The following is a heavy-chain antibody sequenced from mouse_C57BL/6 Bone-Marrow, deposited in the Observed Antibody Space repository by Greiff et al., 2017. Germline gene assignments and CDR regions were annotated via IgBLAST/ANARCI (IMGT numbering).Heavy chain of an antibody. CDR3: SILVTTVLATKYFDV. CDR1: GFTFSSYT. Sequence: EVKLVESGGGLVKPGGSLKLSCAASGFTFSSYTMSWVRQTPEKRLQWVAAISGGGGNTYYPASVKGRFTISRYNDKHILYLQMSSLRSEDTALYYCSILVTTVLATKYFDVWGTGTTVTVSS. J-gene: IGHJ1*03. D-gene: IGHD1-1*01. V-gene: IGHV5-9*01. CDR2: ISGGGGNT.